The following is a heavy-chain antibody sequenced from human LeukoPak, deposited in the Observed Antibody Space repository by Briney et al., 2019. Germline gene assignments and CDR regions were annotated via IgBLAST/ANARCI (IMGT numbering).Heavy chain of an antibody. V-gene: IGHV1-69*05. J-gene: IGHJ4*02. CDR2: IIPIFGTA. Sequence: ASVKVSCKASGGTFSSYAISWVRQAPGQGLEWMGGIIPIFGTANYAQKFQGRVTMTRDTSTSTVYMELSSLRSEDTAVYYCAREYCSGGSCYFRIDYWGQGTLVTVSS. CDR3: AREYCSGGSCYFRIDY. D-gene: IGHD2-15*01. CDR1: GGTFSSYA.